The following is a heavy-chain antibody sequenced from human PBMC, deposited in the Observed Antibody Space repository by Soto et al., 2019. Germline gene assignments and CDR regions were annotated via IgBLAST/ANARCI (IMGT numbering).Heavy chain of an antibody. D-gene: IGHD3-22*01. CDR3: ARDTNYRDYYDSSGYSYYFDF. CDR1: GGAFSSYA. V-gene: IGHV1-69*13. CDR2: IIPIFGTA. Sequence: SVKVSCKASGGAFSSYAISWVRQAPGQGLEWMGGIIPIFGTANYAQKFQGRVTITADESTSTAYMELSSLRSEDTAVYYCARDTNYRDYYDSSGYSYYFDFSAQGTLVTVSA. J-gene: IGHJ4*02.